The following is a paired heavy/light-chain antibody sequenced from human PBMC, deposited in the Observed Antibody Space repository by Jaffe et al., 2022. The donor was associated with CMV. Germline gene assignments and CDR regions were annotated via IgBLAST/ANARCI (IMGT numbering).Light chain of an antibody. CDR1: QNVSSY. CDR2: DAS. J-gene: IGKJ4*01. V-gene: IGKV3-11*01. CDR3: QQRSSWPPLT. Sequence: EIVLTQSPATLSLSPGERATLSCRASQNVSSYLAWYQQKPGLAPRLLIYDASNGATDIPARFSGSGSGTDFTLTISSLEPEDFAVYYCQQRSSWPPLTFGGGTKVEIK.
Heavy chain of an antibody. Sequence: QVQLQQWGAGLLKPSETLSLTCDVYGGSFSGYYWSWIRQPPGKGLEWIGEINHSGSTTYNPSLKSRVTISVDTSKNQFSLKVTSVTAADTAVYYCARGDIAAPGAPLDCWGQGTLVTVSS. CDR1: GGSFSGYY. CDR2: INHSGST. J-gene: IGHJ4*02. D-gene: IGHD6-13*01. V-gene: IGHV4-34*01. CDR3: ARGDIAAPGAPLDC.